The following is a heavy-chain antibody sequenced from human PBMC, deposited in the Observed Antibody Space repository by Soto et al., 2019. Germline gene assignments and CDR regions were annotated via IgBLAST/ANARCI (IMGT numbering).Heavy chain of an antibody. CDR3: ATGFYDSHTFYPSCNWFAP. Sequence: EVQLVESGGGLVQPGGSLRLSCAGSGFTFSSSGMNWVRQAPGKGLEWVSYISSSSSAIYCADYVKGRFTISRDNAKDSLYLKMNRTRAEETAVYYGATGFYDSHTFYPSCNWFAPWGQGTLVTVSS. D-gene: IGHD3-22*01. CDR1: GFTFSSSG. V-gene: IGHV3-48*01. CDR2: ISSSSSAI. J-gene: IGHJ5*02.